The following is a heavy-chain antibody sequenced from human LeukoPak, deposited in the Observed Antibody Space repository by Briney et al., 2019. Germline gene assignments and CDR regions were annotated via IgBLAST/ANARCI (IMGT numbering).Heavy chain of an antibody. CDR2: MNPNSGNT. V-gene: IGHV1-8*01. CDR1: GYTFTSYD. Sequence: GASVKVSCKASGYTFTSYDINWVRQATGQGLEGMGWMNPNSGNTGYAQKFQGRVTMTRNTSISTAYMELSSLRSEDTAVYYCARGGIYYDSSGYYPHWFDPWGQGTLVTVSS. J-gene: IGHJ5*02. D-gene: IGHD3-22*01. CDR3: ARGGIYYDSSGYYPHWFDP.